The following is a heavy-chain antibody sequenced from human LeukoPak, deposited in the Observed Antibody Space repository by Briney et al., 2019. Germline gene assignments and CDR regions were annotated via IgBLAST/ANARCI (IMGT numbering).Heavy chain of an antibody. CDR3: ATVSIAAAGIGGGWFDP. J-gene: IGHJ5*02. CDR2: FDPEDGET. V-gene: IGHV1-24*01. D-gene: IGHD6-13*01. CDR1: GYTLTELS. Sequence: ASVKVSCKVSGYTLTELSMHWVRQAPGEGLEWMGGFDPEDGETIYAQKFQGRVTMTEDTSTDTAYMELSSLRSEDTAVYYCATVSIAAAGIGGGWFDPWGQGTLVIVPP.